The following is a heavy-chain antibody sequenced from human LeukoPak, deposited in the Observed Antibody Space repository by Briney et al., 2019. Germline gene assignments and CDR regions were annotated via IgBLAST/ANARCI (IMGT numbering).Heavy chain of an antibody. V-gene: IGHV4-59*08. CDR2: IYYSGST. CDR1: GGSISSHY. CDR3: ARLPSIAAAWFDP. Sequence: PSETLSLTCTVAGGSISSHYWSWIRQPPGKGLEWIGYIYYSGSTNYNPSLKSRVTISVDTSKNQFSLKLSSVTAADTAVYYCARLPSIAAAWFDPWGQGTLVTVSS. J-gene: IGHJ5*02. D-gene: IGHD6-13*01.